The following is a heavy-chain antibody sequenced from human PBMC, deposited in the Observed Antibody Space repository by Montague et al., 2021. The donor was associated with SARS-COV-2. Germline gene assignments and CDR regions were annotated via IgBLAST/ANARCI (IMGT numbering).Heavy chain of an antibody. V-gene: IGHV4-39*01. CDR2: ICYTGSS. D-gene: IGHD4-23*01. Sequence: SETLSLTCTVSGGSISSNLFYWGWIRQAPGKGLEWIGSICYTGSSYYXPSLKSRVSIAVDTSKNQFSLRLISVTAADTAMYYCARHVDGGGGNAGPGYFDLWGRGTLVTVSS. CDR1: GGSISSNLFY. CDR3: ARHVDGGGGNAGPGYFDL. J-gene: IGHJ5*02.